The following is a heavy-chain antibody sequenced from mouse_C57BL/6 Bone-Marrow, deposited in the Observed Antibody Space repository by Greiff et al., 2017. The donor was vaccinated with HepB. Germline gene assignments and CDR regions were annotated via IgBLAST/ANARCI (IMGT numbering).Heavy chain of an antibody. CDR1: GFTFSDYG. Sequence: EVKVVESGGGLVKPGGSLKLSCAASGFTFSDYGMHWVRQAPEKGLEWVAYISSGSSTTYYADTVKGRFTISKDNAKNTLFLQMTSLRSEDTAMYYCARLGMITYYFDYWGQGTTLTVSS. V-gene: IGHV5-17*01. CDR2: ISSGSSTT. J-gene: IGHJ2*01. CDR3: ARLGMITYYFDY. D-gene: IGHD2-4*01.